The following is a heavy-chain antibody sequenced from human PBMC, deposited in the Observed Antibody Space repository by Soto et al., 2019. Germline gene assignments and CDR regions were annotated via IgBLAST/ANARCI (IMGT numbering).Heavy chain of an antibody. D-gene: IGHD4-17*01. Sequence: QVQLQESGPGLVKPSQTLSLTCTLSGGSISSGYYWSWIRQHPGKGLEWIGYIYYSGSTYYNPSLKSRVNISVDTSKNQFFLKLSSVTAADTAVYYCATNYGDYMHWFDPWGQGTLVTVSS. V-gene: IGHV4-31*03. CDR1: GGSISSGYY. J-gene: IGHJ5*02. CDR2: IYYSGST. CDR3: ATNYGDYMHWFDP.